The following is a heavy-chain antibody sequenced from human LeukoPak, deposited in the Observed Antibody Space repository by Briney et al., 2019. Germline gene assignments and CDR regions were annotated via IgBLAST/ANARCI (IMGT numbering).Heavy chain of an antibody. J-gene: IGHJ4*02. CDR1: GFTFSSYA. CDR2: ISGSGGST. D-gene: IGHD5-12*01. V-gene: IGHV3-23*01. Sequence: PGGSLRLSCAASGFTFSSYAMSWVRQAPGKGLEWVSAISGSGGSTYYADSVKGRFTISRDNSKNTLYLQMNSLRAEDTAVYYCAKDEARAVATITLNFDYWGQGTLVTVSS. CDR3: AKDEARAVATITLNFDY.